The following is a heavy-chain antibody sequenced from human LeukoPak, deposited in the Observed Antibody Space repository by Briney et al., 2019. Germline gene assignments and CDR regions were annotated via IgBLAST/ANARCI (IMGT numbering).Heavy chain of an antibody. CDR1: GFTFSGHG. CDR2: IQYDGSKN. Sequence: GGSLRLSCAASGFTFSGHGIHWVRQAPGKGLEWVAFIQYDGSKNFYADSVKGRFTISRDTAKNSMYLQMNRLTVEDSGVYYCASGISVAERFDYWGQGTLVTVSS. D-gene: IGHD6-19*01. J-gene: IGHJ4*02. CDR3: ASGISVAERFDY. V-gene: IGHV3-30*02.